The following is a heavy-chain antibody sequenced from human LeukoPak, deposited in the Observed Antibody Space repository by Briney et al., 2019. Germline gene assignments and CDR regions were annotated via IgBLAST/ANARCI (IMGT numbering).Heavy chain of an antibody. Sequence: ASVKVSCKASGYTFTGYYMHWVRQAPGQGLEWMGWINPNSGGTNYAQKFQDRVTMTRDTSISTAYMELSRLRFADTAVYYCARDVEGFDYWGQGTLVTVSS. CDR2: INPNSGGT. CDR3: ARDVEGFDY. J-gene: IGHJ4*02. CDR1: GYTFTGYY. V-gene: IGHV1-2*02.